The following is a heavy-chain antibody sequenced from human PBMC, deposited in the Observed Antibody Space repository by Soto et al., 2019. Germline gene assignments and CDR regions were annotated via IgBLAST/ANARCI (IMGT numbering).Heavy chain of an antibody. J-gene: IGHJ2*01. D-gene: IGHD6-13*01. V-gene: IGHV4-59*08. CDR1: GASISSYY. CDR2: FYYSVST. Sequence: QVHLQESGTGLVKPSETLSLTCTVSGASISSYYWCWIRQPQGKGLEWIGYFYYSVSTSYNPSLKSLVTISVDTSKIQLSLKLISVPAADTAVYYWARHRAATGTGYWYVYLWGRGTLVTVSS. CDR3: ARHRAATGTGYWYVYL.